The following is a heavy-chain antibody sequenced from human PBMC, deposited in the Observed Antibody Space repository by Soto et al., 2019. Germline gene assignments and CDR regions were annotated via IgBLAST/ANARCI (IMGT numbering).Heavy chain of an antibody. CDR3: ARHKGTYDFWSGYYRAGFYGMDV. Sequence: ASVKVSCKGSGYSFTSYWIGWVRQMPGKGLEWMGIIYPGDSDTRYSPSFQGQVTISADKSISTAYLQWSSLKASDTAMYYCARHKGTYDFWSGYYRAGFYGMDVWGQGTTVTVSS. J-gene: IGHJ6*02. CDR1: GYSFTSYW. CDR2: IYPGDSDT. V-gene: IGHV5-51*01. D-gene: IGHD3-3*01.